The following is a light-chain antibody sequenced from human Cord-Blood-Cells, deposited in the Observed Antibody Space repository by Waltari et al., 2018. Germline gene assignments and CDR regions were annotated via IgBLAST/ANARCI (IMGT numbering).Light chain of an antibody. CDR2: GTS. CDR1: SSNIGAGYK. V-gene: IGLV1-40*01. Sequence: QSVLTQPPSVSGAPGPRVTISCTGSSSNIGAGYKVHGYQQLPGTAPTILIYGTSKRPSGVPDRFSGSNSGTSASLAITGLQAEDEADYYCQSYDSSLSGYNYVFGTGTKVTVL. CDR3: QSYDSSLSGYNYV. J-gene: IGLJ1*01.